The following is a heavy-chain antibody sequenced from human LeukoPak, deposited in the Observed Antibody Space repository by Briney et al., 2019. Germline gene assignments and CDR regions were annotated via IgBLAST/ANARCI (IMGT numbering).Heavy chain of an antibody. V-gene: IGHV3-30*04. CDR1: GFTFRSYA. CDR3: ARSDFDYYGSGSYGEFDY. Sequence: SGGSLRLSCAASGFTFRSYAMHWVRQAPGKGLEWVAIISYNGNNKSYADSVKGRFTISRDNSKNTLYLLMNSLRAEDTAVYYCARSDFDYYGSGSYGEFDYWGQGTLVTVSS. CDR2: ISYNGNNK. D-gene: IGHD3-10*01. J-gene: IGHJ4*02.